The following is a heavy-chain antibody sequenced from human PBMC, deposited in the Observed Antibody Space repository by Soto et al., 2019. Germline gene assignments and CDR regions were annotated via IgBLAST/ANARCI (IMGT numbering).Heavy chain of an antibody. J-gene: IGHJ6*02. Sequence: QVQLQQWGAGLLKPSETLSLTCAVYGGSFSGYYWSWIRQPPGKGLGWIGEINHSGSTNYNPSLKSRVAISVDTSKNQFPLKLSSVTAADTAVYYGARFPTHYYYYGMDVWGRGTTVTVSS. V-gene: IGHV4-34*01. CDR2: INHSGST. CDR3: ARFPTHYYYYGMDV. CDR1: GGSFSGYY.